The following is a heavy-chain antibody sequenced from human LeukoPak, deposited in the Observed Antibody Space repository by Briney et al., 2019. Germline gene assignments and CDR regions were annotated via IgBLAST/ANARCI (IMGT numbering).Heavy chain of an antibody. V-gene: IGHV1-18*01. J-gene: IGHJ4*02. CDR1: GHTFTSYG. CDR3: ARDPGGYSYGYFDY. D-gene: IGHD5-18*01. CDR2: ISAYNGNT. Sequence: ASVKVSCKASGHTFTSYGISWVRQAPGQGLEWMGWISAYNGNTNYAQKLQGRVTMTTDTSTSTAYMELRSLRSDDTAVYYRARDPGGYSYGYFDYWGQGTLVTVSS.